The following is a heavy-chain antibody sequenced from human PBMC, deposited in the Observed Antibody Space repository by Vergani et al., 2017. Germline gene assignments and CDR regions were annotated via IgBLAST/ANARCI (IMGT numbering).Heavy chain of an antibody. V-gene: IGHV4-34*01. Sequence: QVQLQQWGAGLLKPSETLSLTCAVYGGSFSGYYWSWIRQPPGKGLEWIGEINHSGSTNDNPSLKSRVTISVDTSKNQFSLKLSSVTAADTAVYYCARGQNCSGGSCYSVLAGFDYWGQGTLVTVSS. CDR1: GGSFSGYY. CDR2: INHSGST. CDR3: ARGQNCSGGSCYSVLAGFDY. D-gene: IGHD2-15*01. J-gene: IGHJ4*02.